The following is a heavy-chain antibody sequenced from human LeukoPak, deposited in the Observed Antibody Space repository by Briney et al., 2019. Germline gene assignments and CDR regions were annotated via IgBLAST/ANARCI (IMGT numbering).Heavy chain of an antibody. Sequence: PGGSLRLSCAASGFTFSNYAMHWVRQAPGKGLEYVSAISSDGGSTYYANSVKGRFSISRDNSKNTLYLQMGSLRAEDMAVYYCARDAPEPGSSWGYYFDYWGQGSLVTVSS. CDR3: ARDAPEPGSSWGYYFDY. J-gene: IGHJ4*02. V-gene: IGHV3-64*01. D-gene: IGHD6-13*01. CDR2: ISSDGGST. CDR1: GFTFSNYA.